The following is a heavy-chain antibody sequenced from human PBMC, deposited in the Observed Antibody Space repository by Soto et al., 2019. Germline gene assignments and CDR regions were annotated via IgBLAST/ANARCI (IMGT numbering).Heavy chain of an antibody. D-gene: IGHD3-3*02. V-gene: IGHV1-18*01. CDR1: GYNFRSYG. CDR3: AIDYHLGPRHGYGIDV. CDR2: ISPYTDQT. J-gene: IGHJ6*01. Sequence: QVHLVQSGAEVRKPGASVKVSCKTSGYNFRSYGVSWVRQAPGQGFEWLGWISPYTDQTDYAQKFQGRLTLTTDTSTSTFYMDLSSLTSDDTAVYYCAIDYHLGPRHGYGIDVW.